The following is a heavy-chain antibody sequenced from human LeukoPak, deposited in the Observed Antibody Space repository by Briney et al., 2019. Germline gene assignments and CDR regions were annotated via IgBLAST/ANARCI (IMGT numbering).Heavy chain of an antibody. D-gene: IGHD4-17*01. J-gene: IGHJ6*02. CDR2: INHSGST. CDR1: GGSFSGYY. V-gene: IGHV4-34*01. Sequence: SETLSLTCAVYGGSFSGYYWSWIRQPPGKGLEWIGEINHSGSTNYNPSLKSRVTISVDTSKNQFSLKLSSVTAADTAVYYCARGYGRAYYYYYGMDVWGQGTTVTVSS. CDR3: ARGYGRAYYYYYGMDV.